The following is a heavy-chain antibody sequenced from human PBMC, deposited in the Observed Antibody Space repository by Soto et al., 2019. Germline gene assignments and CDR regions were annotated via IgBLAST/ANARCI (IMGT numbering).Heavy chain of an antibody. CDR1: GGALSSYY. CDR2: VYYSGST. J-gene: IGHJ5*02. V-gene: IGHV4-59*01. CDR3: VRDYLLTGFDP. Sequence: SATLSLTCPASGGALSSYYWTWVRQPPGKGLEWIGYVYYSGSTNYNPSLESRVTISIDASKNQFSLKMKSVTAADTAVYYCVRDYLLTGFDPWGQGALVSVSA. D-gene: IGHD3-9*01.